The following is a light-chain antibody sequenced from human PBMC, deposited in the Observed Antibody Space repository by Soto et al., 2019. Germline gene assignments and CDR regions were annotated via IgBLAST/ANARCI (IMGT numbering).Light chain of an antibody. V-gene: IGKV3-15*01. CDR1: QSVSSN. J-gene: IGKJ2*01. CDR2: GAS. CDR3: KHYNNWPPYT. Sequence: EVVMTQSPATLSVSPGERATLSCRASQSVSSNLVWYQQKPGQAPRLLIYGASTRATGIPARFSGSGSGTEFTLPISSLQSEDFAVYYCKHYNNWPPYTFGQGTKLEIK.